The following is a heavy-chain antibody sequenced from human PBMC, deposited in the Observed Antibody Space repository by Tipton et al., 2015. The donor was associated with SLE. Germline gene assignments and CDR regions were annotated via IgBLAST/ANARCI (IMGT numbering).Heavy chain of an antibody. CDR1: GFTLSNYW. CDR3: APNSYGSGGFDY. J-gene: IGHJ4*02. D-gene: IGHD3-10*01. Sequence: SLRLSCAASGFTLSNYWMHWVRQAPGKGLVWVSRMKRDESGTKYADSVKGRFTISRDNSKNTLYLQMNSLRAEDTAVYYCAPNSYGSGGFDYWGQGTLVTVSS. V-gene: IGHV3-74*03. CDR2: MKRDESGT.